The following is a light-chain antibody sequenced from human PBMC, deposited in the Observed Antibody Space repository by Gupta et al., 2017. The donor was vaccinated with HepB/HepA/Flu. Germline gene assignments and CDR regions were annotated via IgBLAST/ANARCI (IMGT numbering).Light chain of an antibody. CDR1: QSISSY. CDR3: QQSYSTPLT. J-gene: IGKJ4*01. Sequence: DIQMTQSPSSLSASVGDRVTITCRASQSISSYLYWYQQKPGKAPKLLIYAASSLQSGVPSRFSGSGSGTDFTLTISRLQPEDFVTYYCQQSYSTPLTFGGGTKVEIK. CDR2: AAS. V-gene: IGKV1-39*01.